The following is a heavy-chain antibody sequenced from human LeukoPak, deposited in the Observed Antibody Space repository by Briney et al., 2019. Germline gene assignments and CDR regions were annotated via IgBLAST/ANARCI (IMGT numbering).Heavy chain of an antibody. CDR2: ISPYNGNT. V-gene: IGHV1-18*01. Sequence: GASVKVSCKASGYSFTRYGISWVRQAPGQGLEWVGWISPYNGNTKYAQKLQGRVTLTTDTSTSTVYMELRGLRSDDTAVYSCARDDIDYWGQGTLVTVSS. J-gene: IGHJ4*02. CDR1: GYSFTRYG. CDR3: ARDDIDY.